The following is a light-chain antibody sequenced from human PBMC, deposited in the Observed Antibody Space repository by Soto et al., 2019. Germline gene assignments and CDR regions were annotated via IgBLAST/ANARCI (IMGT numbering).Light chain of an antibody. Sequence: VIWMTQSPSLLSASTGDRVTISFRMSQGISSYLAWYQQKPGKAPELLIYAASTLESGVPSRFGGSGSGTEFTLSITSLQPDDFATYYCQQCFWHWTFGQGTKVDI. CDR1: QGISSY. J-gene: IGKJ1*01. V-gene: IGKV1D-8*03. CDR2: AAS. CDR3: QQCFWHWT.